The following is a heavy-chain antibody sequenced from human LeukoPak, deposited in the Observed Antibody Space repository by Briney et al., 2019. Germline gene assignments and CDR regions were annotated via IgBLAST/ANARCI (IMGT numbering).Heavy chain of an antibody. V-gene: IGHV1-24*01. J-gene: IGHJ4*02. Sequence: VASVKVSCKVSGYTLTELSMHWVRQAPGKGREWMGGFDPEDGETIYAQKFQGRVTMTEDTSTDTAYMELSSLRSEDTAVYYCATLTSGSRGLDYWGQGTLVTVSS. CDR2: FDPEDGET. CDR1: GYTLTELS. D-gene: IGHD1-26*01. CDR3: ATLTSGSRGLDY.